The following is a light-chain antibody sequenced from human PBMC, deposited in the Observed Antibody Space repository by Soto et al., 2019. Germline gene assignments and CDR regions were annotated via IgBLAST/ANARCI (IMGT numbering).Light chain of an antibody. V-gene: IGLV1-40*01. CDR3: QSYDSSLSGYVV. J-gene: IGLJ2*01. CDR2: GNS. Sequence: QSVLTQPPSVSGAPGQRVTISCTGSSSNIGAGYDVHWYQQLPGTAPKLLISGNSNRPSGVPDRFSGSKSGTSASLAITGLQAEDEGDYYCQSYDSSLSGYVVVGGGTKLTVL. CDR1: SSNIGAGYD.